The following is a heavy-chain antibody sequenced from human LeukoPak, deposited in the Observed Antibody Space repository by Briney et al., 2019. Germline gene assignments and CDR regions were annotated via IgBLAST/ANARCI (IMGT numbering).Heavy chain of an antibody. Sequence: SVKVSCKASGGTFSSYAISWVRQAPGQGLEWMGGIIPIFGTANYAQKFQGRVTITADESTSTAYMELSSLRSEDTAVYYCASGVVAKSGDYYGMDVWGQGITVTVSS. CDR2: IIPIFGTA. CDR3: ASGVVAKSGDYYGMDV. CDR1: GGTFSSYA. J-gene: IGHJ6*02. D-gene: IGHD5-12*01. V-gene: IGHV1-69*13.